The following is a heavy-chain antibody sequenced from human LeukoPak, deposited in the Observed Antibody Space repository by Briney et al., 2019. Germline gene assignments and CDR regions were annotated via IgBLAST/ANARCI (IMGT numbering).Heavy chain of an antibody. CDR1: GDTFSNYD. CDR2: IIPLFRTA. V-gene: IGHV1-69*13. CDR3: AREEEEDGYTYYYYMDV. Sequence: ASVKVSCKASGDTFSNYDINWVRQNPGQGFEWMGGIIPLFRTANCAQKFQGRVTITADESASTAYMELNSLRSEDTAVYYCAREEEEDGYTYYYYMDVWGKGTTVTVYS. D-gene: IGHD5-24*01. J-gene: IGHJ6*03.